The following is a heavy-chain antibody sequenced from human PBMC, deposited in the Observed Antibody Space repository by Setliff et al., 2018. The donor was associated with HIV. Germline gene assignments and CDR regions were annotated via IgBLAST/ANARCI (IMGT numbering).Heavy chain of an antibody. J-gene: IGHJ4*02. CDR1: GGSLSGYY. D-gene: IGHD3-16*01. V-gene: IGHV4-34*01. CDR3: ARRPPYWGFDF. Sequence: SSETLSLTCAVYGGSLSGYYWRWIRQPPGKGLEWIGDVSHTGSTNYNPSLKSRITISADTPKNQFSLKLRSVTAADTAVYYCARRPPYWGFDFWGQGTLVTVSS. CDR2: VSHTGST.